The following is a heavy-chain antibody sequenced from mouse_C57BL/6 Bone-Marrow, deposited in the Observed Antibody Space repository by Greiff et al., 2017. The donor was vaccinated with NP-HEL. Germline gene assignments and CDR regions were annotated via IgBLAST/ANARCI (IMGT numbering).Heavy chain of an antibody. J-gene: IGHJ3*01. CDR2: INRDGGST. V-gene: IGHV5-2*01. CDR3: ERHGNYVPFAY. D-gene: IGHD2-1*01. CDR1: DYDFPSHD. Sequence: VHVKQSGGGLVQPGASLKLSCESYDYDFPSHDMPWVRKTPEKRLELVAAINRDGGSTYYTDTMERRYIISRANTKKTLYLQMSRLRSEDTALYYCERHGNYVPFAYWGQGTLVTVSA.